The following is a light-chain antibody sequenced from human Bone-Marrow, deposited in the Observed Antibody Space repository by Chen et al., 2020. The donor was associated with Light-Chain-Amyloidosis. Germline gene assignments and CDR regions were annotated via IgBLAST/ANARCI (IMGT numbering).Light chain of an antibody. CDR1: SSDVGGYNY. CDR2: DVS. V-gene: IGLV2-14*01. J-gene: IGLJ3*02. Sequence: QSALTQPASVSGSPGQSLTISCTGTSSDVGGYNYVYWYQQHPGKAPKLMIYDVSNRPSGVSNRFSGSKSGNTASLTISGLQAEDEADYYCSSYTSSSTPWVFGGGTKLTVL. CDR3: SSYTSSSTPWV.